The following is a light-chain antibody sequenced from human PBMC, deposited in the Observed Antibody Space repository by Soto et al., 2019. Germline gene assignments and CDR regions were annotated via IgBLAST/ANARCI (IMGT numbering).Light chain of an antibody. CDR1: QSISSW. CDR3: QQYNDNWT. Sequence: DIQMTQSPSTLSASVGDRVTITCRASQSISSWLAWYQQKPRTASKLLIYKASTLQSGVPSRFSGSGSGAEFTLTISSLQPDDFATYYCQQYNDNWTFGQGTKV. CDR2: KAS. J-gene: IGKJ1*01. V-gene: IGKV1-5*03.